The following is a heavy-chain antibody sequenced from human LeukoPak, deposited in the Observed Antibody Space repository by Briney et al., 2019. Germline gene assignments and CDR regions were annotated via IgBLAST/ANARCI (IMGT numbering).Heavy chain of an antibody. CDR2: ISAYNGNT. CDR3: ARDGGAPGPIYGDY. D-gene: IGHD4-23*01. Sequence: ASVKVSCKASGYTFTSYGISWVRQAPGQGLEWMGWISAYNGNTNYAQKLQGRVTMTTDTSTSTAYMELRGLRSDDTAIYYCARDGGAPGPIYGDYWGQRTPVTVSS. CDR1: GYTFTSYG. V-gene: IGHV1-18*01. J-gene: IGHJ4*02.